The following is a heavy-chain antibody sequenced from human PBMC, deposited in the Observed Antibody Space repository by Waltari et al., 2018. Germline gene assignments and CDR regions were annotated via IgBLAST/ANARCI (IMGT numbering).Heavy chain of an antibody. CDR3: ARDSWGSNWFDP. Sequence: ETHLVESGGGLVQPGGSLRLSCAASGFTFSSYWMTWVRQAPGKGLEWVANIRQDGSEKYYVDSVKGRFTISRDNAKNSLYLQMNSLKADDTAVYYCARDSWGSNWFDPWGQGTLVTVSS. D-gene: IGHD3-10*01. CDR2: IRQDGSEK. CDR1: GFTFSSYW. V-gene: IGHV3-7*01. J-gene: IGHJ5*02.